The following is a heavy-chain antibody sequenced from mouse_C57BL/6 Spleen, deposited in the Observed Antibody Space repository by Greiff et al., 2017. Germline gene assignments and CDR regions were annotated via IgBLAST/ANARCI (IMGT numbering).Heavy chain of an antibody. D-gene: IGHD1-1*01. Sequence: EVKLVASGGGLVKPGGSLKLSCAASGFTFRDYGMHWVRQAPEKGLEWVAYISSGSSTIYYADTVKGRFTISRDNAKNTLFLQMTSLRSEDTAMYYCARNYYGSSYVALFDYWGQGTTLTVSS. CDR2: ISSGSSTI. J-gene: IGHJ2*01. CDR1: GFTFRDYG. CDR3: ARNYYGSSYVALFDY. V-gene: IGHV5-17*01.